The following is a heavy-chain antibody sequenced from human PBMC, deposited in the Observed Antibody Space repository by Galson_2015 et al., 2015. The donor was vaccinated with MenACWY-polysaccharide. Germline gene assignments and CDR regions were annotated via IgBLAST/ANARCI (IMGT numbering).Heavy chain of an antibody. V-gene: IGHV3-23*01. Sequence: SLRLSCAVSNITLRRYAMSWVRQPPGKGLEWVSTIGGSGDGIYYADSVKGRFTISRDNSKNTLYLEMNSLRAEDTAIYYCAKDAIAGIVLTPLRIPLQRWGQSTLVAVSS. CDR1: NITLRRYA. D-gene: IGHD6-13*01. CDR2: IGGSGDGI. CDR3: AKDAIAGIVLTPLRIPLQR. J-gene: IGHJ1*01.